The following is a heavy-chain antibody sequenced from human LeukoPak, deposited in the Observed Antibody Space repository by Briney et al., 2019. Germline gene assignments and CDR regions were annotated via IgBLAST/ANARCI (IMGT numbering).Heavy chain of an antibody. Sequence: GGSLRLSCAASGFTFSSYAMHWVRQAPGKGLEWVAVISYDGSNKYYADSVKGRFTISRDNSKNTLYLQMNSLRAEDTAVYYCARDGPHYYDSSGYSYYFDYWGQGTLVTVSS. CDR2: ISYDGSNK. CDR3: ARDGPHYYDSSGYSYYFDY. D-gene: IGHD3-22*01. V-gene: IGHV3-30*04. CDR1: GFTFSSYA. J-gene: IGHJ4*02.